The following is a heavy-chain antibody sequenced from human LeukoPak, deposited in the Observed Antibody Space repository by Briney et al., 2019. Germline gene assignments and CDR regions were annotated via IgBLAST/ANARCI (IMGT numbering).Heavy chain of an antibody. Sequence: GGSLRLSCAASGFTFSNYWMTWVRQAPGKGLEWVANIKQDGSEKYCVDSVKGRFTISRDNAKSSLYLQMNTLRAEDTAVYYCARNRIDYWGQGTLATVSS. D-gene: IGHD3-16*02. CDR1: GFTFSNYW. CDR3: ARNRIDY. CDR2: IKQDGSEK. J-gene: IGHJ4*02. V-gene: IGHV3-7*02.